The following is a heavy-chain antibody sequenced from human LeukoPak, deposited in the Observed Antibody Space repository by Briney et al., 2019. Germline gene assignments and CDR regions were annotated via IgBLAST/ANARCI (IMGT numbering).Heavy chain of an antibody. CDR1: GYSFTSYW. D-gene: IGHD5-18*01. CDR3: ASAYSYGNDAFDI. Sequence: PGESLKISCKGSGYSFTSYWIGWVRQMPGKGLEWMGIIYPGDSDTRYSPSFQGQVTISADKSISTAYLQWSSLKASDTAMYHCASAYSYGNDAFDIWGQGTMVTVSS. J-gene: IGHJ3*02. V-gene: IGHV5-51*03. CDR2: IYPGDSDT.